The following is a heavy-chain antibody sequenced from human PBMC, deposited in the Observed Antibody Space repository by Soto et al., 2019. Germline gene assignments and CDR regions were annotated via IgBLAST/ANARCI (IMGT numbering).Heavy chain of an antibody. CDR1: GFTFSNFG. D-gene: IGHD2-15*01. CDR3: VKGSEVARQELDH. J-gene: IGHJ4*02. V-gene: IGHV3-30*18. CDR2: ISSDGGDK. Sequence: QVQLVESGGGVVQPGRSPRLSCAASGFTFSNFGMHWVRQAPGKGLEWVAAISSDGGDKYYSHSVKDRFTISRDNSKNTLFRQMNGLRVEDTAVYYCVKGSEVARQELDHWGQGILVTVSS.